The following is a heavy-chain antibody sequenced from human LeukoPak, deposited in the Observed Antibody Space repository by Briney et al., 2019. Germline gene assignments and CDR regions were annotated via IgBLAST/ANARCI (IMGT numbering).Heavy chain of an antibody. Sequence: GGSLRLSCAASGFSFSDAWMSWVRQIPGKGLEWVGRIESNTDGGTTDYAAPVKGRFAISRDDSTNPLYLQMNSLKSEDTAVYYCTTYGSGRKFDYWGQGILVTVSS. D-gene: IGHD3-10*01. CDR3: TTYGSGRKFDY. CDR2: IESNTDGGTT. CDR1: GFSFSDAW. J-gene: IGHJ4*02. V-gene: IGHV3-15*04.